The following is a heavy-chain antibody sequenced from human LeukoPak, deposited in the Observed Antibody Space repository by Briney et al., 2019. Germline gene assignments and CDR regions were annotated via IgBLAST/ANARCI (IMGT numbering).Heavy chain of an antibody. D-gene: IGHD5-18*01. CDR1: GYSFISYG. J-gene: IGHJ4*02. Sequence: ASVKVSCKASGYSFISYGINWVRQAPGQGLEWMGWISAYNGNTNYAQKLQGRVTLTTDTSTSTAYMELRSLRSDDTAVYYCARDLIRGYSYGYPSGYWGLGTLVTVSS. V-gene: IGHV1-18*01. CDR3: ARDLIRGYSYGYPSGY. CDR2: ISAYNGNT.